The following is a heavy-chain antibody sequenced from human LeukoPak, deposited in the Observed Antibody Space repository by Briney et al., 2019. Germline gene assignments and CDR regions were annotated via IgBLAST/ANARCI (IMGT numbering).Heavy chain of an antibody. CDR2: IYYSGST. D-gene: IGHD3-22*01. V-gene: IGHV4-59*12. CDR3: ARGVGDSSARAIDY. Sequence: SETLSLTCTVSGGSLSSYYWSWIRQPPGKGLEGIGYIYYSGSTNYNPSLKSRVTISVDTSKNQFSLKLSSVTAADTAVYYCARGVGDSSARAIDYWGQGTLVTVSS. J-gene: IGHJ4*02. CDR1: GGSLSSYY.